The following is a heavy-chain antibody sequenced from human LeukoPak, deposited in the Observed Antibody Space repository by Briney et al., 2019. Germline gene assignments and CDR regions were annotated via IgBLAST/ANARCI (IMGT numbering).Heavy chain of an antibody. Sequence: GGSLRLSCAASGFTFSNYDMHWVRQATGKGLEGVSAFHTAGDIHYSGSVKGRFATSRENAKNSFYLQMNNLRAGDTVVYYCARGSCSSRSCYKRVNGLDVWGQGTPVTVSS. J-gene: IGHJ6*02. CDR1: GFTFSNYD. V-gene: IGHV3-13*01. CDR2: FHTAGDI. D-gene: IGHD2-2*01. CDR3: ARGSCSSRSCYKRVNGLDV.